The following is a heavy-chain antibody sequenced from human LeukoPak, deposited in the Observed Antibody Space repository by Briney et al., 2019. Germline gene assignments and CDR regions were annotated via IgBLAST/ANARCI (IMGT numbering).Heavy chain of an antibody. J-gene: IGHJ4*02. Sequence: GGSLRHSCAASGFTFSSYAMSWVRQAPGKGLELVSAIRGSGGSTYYADSVKGRFTISRDNSKNTLYLQMNSLRAEDTAVYYCARKIGFSSSWYYGRHYFDYWGQGTLVTVSS. CDR2: IRGSGGST. V-gene: IGHV3-23*01. D-gene: IGHD6-13*01. CDR3: ARKIGFSSSWYYGRHYFDY. CDR1: GFTFSSYA.